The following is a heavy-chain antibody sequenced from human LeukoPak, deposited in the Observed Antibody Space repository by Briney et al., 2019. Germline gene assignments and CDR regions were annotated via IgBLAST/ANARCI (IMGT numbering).Heavy chain of an antibody. CDR1: GFTLNSHW. J-gene: IGHJ3*01. CDR2: IDQNGANI. Sequence: LGGSLSLSGVASGFTLNSHWRNWVRQAPGRGLGWVAIIDQNGANIGYGDSVKGRFTASRDNAQNSLYLQMNNLRAEDTAVYYCARDPAGGAYDLWGHGTLVTVSS. V-gene: IGHV3-7*03. CDR3: ARDPAGGAYDL.